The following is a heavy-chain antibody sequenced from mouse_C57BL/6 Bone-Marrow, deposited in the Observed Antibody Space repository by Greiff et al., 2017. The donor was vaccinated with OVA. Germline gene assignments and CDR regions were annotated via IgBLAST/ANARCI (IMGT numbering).Heavy chain of an antibody. CDR2: INPGSGGT. CDR3: AVYYDYPLAY. Sequence: VKLQESGAELVRPGTSVKVSCKASGYAFTNYLIEWVKQRPGQGLEWIGVINPGSGGTNYNEKFKGKATLTADKSSSTAYMQLSSLTSEDSAVYFCAVYYDYPLAYWGQGTLVTVSA. D-gene: IGHD2-4*01. J-gene: IGHJ3*01. CDR1: GYAFTNYL. V-gene: IGHV1-54*01.